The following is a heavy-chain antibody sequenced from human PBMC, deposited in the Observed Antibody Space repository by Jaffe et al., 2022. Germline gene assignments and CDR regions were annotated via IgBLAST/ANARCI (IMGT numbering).Heavy chain of an antibody. D-gene: IGHD1-26*01. J-gene: IGHJ4*02. CDR1: DYSISSGYY. CDR2: IYRSGST. V-gene: IGHV4-38-2*01. CDR3: ARVVGNSGSDY. Sequence: QVQLQESGPGLVKPSETLSLTCVVSDYSISSGYYWGWIRQPPGKGLEWIGSIYRSGSTYYNPSLKSRVTISVDTSKNQFSLKLSSVTAADTAVYYCARVVGNSGSDYWGQGTLVTVSS.